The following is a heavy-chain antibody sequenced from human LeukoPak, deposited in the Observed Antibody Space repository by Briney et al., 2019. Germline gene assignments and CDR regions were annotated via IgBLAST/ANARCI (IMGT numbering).Heavy chain of an antibody. Sequence: GGSLRLSCAASGFTFNTYWMTWVRQAPGKGLEWVANIKQDGSEKYYVDSVKGRFTISRDNSKNTLYLQMNSLRAEDTALYFCATRQFCSGGTCYGLSFWGQGTMVTISS. V-gene: IGHV3-7*03. CDR2: IKQDGSEK. J-gene: IGHJ3*01. CDR3: ATRQFCSGGTCYGLSF. D-gene: IGHD2-15*01. CDR1: GFTFNTYW.